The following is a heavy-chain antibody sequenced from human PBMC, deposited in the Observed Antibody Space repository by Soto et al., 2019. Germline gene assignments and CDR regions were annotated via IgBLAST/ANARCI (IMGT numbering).Heavy chain of an antibody. CDR2: IDPSDSYT. CDR1: GYSFTSYW. V-gene: IGHV5-10-1*01. J-gene: IGHJ5*02. CDR3: ARHKGRPGGAVAGNPPPGQNWFDP. Sequence: GESLKISCKGSGYSFTSYWISWVRQMPGKGLEWMGRIDPSDSYTNYSPSFQGHVTISADKSISTAYLQWSSLKASDTAMYYCARHKGRPGGAVAGNPPPGQNWFDPWGQGTLVTVSS. D-gene: IGHD6-19*01.